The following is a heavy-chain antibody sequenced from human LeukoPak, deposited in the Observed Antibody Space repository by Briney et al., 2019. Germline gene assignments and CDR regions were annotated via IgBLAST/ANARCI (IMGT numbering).Heavy chain of an antibody. CDR1: GYTFTGYY. D-gene: IGHD5-18*01. Sequence: ASVKVSCKASGYTFTGYYMHWVRQAPGQGLEWMGWINPNSGGTNYAQKFQGRVTMTRDTSISTAYMELSRLRSDDTAVYYCASATIRGYSYGYSAFDIWGQGTMVTVSS. V-gene: IGHV1-2*02. J-gene: IGHJ3*02. CDR2: INPNSGGT. CDR3: ASATIRGYSYGYSAFDI.